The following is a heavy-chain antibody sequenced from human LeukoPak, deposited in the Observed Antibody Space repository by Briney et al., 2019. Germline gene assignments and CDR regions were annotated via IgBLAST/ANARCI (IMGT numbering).Heavy chain of an antibody. CDR2: IYTSGST. CDR1: GGSISSGSYY. Sequence: SETLSLTCTVSGGSISSGSYYWSWIRQPAGKGLEWIGRIYTSGSTNYNPSLKSRVTISVDTSKNQFSLKLSSVTAADTAVYYCARVGITGMRGIDYWGQGTLVTVSS. CDR3: ARVGITGMRGIDY. J-gene: IGHJ4*02. D-gene: IGHD1-20*01. V-gene: IGHV4-61*02.